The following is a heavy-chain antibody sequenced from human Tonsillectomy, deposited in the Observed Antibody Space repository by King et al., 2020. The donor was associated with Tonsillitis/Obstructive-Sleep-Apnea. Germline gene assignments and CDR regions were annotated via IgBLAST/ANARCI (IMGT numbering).Heavy chain of an antibody. D-gene: IGHD1-1*01. V-gene: IGHV4-59*01. Sequence: VQLQESGPGLVKPSETLSLTCNVSGGSISSYYWKWIRQPPGKGLEWIGFIYFTGSTNYNPSLKSRVTISVDTSKNHFSLKLNYVTAADTAVYYCARETSDLGASDIWGQGTMVTVSS. CDR2: IYFTGST. CDR3: ARETSDLGASDI. J-gene: IGHJ3*02. CDR1: GGSISSYY.